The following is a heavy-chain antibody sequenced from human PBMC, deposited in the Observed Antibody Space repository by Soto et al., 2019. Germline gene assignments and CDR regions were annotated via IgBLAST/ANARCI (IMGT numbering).Heavy chain of an antibody. D-gene: IGHD2-2*01. CDR3: AREDSIIIPAVSDF. CDR1: GFTFNNYG. V-gene: IGHV3-21*04. J-gene: IGHJ4*02. Sequence: PGGSVRLSXVVSGFTFNNYGINWVRQAPGKGLEWVSTVSKSDYTYYSDSVKGRFTISRDNAKNTVSLQMNTLRAEDTAVYYCAREDSIIIPAVSDFWGQGTLVTVSS. CDR2: VSKSDYT.